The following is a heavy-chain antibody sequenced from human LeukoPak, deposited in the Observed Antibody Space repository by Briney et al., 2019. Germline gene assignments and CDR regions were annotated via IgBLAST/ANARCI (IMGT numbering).Heavy chain of an antibody. CDR1: GFTFSSYA. V-gene: IGHV3-23*01. D-gene: IGHD2-15*01. CDR2: ISDSGGST. Sequence: PGGSLRLSCAASGFTFSSYAMSWVRQAPGKGLEWVSAISDSGGSTFYADSVKGRFTISRDNSKNTLYLQMNSLRAEDTAVYYCAKSFGGGSCYNGMDVWGQGTTVTASS. J-gene: IGHJ6*02. CDR3: AKSFGGGSCYNGMDV.